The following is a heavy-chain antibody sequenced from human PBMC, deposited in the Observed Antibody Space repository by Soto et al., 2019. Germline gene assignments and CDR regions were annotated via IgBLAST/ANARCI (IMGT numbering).Heavy chain of an antibody. CDR2: INHSGST. CDR3: ARKRARYCSGGSCYWSLFDY. J-gene: IGHJ4*02. Sequence: QVQLQQWGAGLLKPSETLSLTCAVYGGSFSGYYWSWIRQPPGKGLEWIGEINHSGSTNYNPSLKMQDTISVDTSKNQFALKLSSVTAADTAVYYCARKRARYCSGGSCYWSLFDYWGQGTLVTVSS. CDR1: GGSFSGYY. D-gene: IGHD2-15*01. V-gene: IGHV4-34*01.